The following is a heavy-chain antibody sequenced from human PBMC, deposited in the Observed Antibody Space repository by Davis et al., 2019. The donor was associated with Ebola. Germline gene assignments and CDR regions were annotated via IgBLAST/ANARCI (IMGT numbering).Heavy chain of an antibody. CDR1: GVTFSAYA. Sequence: HTGGSLRLSCAASGVTFSAYAMNWVRQAPGKGLVWVSRINIDGRRTNYADSVKGRFTISRDNAKNTLYLQMNSLRAEDTAVYYCARVGPAASYGMDVWGQGTTVTVSS. CDR3: ARVGPAASYGMDV. V-gene: IGHV3-74*01. J-gene: IGHJ6*02. D-gene: IGHD2-2*01. CDR2: INIDGRRT.